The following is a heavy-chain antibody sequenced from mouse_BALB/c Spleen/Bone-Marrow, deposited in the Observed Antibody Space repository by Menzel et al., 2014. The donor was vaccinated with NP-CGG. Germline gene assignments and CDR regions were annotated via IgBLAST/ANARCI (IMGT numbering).Heavy chain of an antibody. Sequence: VQLQQPGAELVKPGASVKLSCTASGFNIXDTYMHWVKQRPEQGLEWIGRIDPANGNTKYDPKFQGKATITADTSSNTAYLQLSSLTSEDTAVYYCARTDYWGQGTTLTVSS. J-gene: IGHJ2*01. CDR3: ARTDY. CDR2: IDPANGNT. V-gene: IGHV14-3*02. CDR1: GFNIXDTY.